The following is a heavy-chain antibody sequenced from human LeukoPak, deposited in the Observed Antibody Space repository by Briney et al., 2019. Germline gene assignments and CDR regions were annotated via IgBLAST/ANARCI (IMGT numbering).Heavy chain of an antibody. CDR3: ATGESGYYYEDY. D-gene: IGHD3-22*01. CDR1: GGFISSSSYY. Sequence: SETLSLTCTVSGGFISSSSYYWGWIRQPPGKGLEWIGSIYYSGSTYYNPSLKSRVTISVDTSKNQFSLKLSSVTAADTAVYYCATGESGYYYEDYWGQGTLVTVSS. CDR2: IYYSGST. V-gene: IGHV4-39*01. J-gene: IGHJ4*02.